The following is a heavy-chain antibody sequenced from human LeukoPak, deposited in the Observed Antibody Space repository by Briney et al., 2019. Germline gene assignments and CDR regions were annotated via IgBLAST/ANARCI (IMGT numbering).Heavy chain of an antibody. D-gene: IGHD3-16*01. CDR3: ARVPRGYYFDY. CDR2: ISSSSALI. Sequence: GGSLRLSCAASGFTFSPYSMTWVRQAPGKGLEWVSYISSSSALIYYADSVKGRFTISRDNAKNSLYLQMSSLRAEDTAVYYCARVPRGYYFDYWGQGTLVTVSS. J-gene: IGHJ4*02. V-gene: IGHV3-48*01. CDR1: GFTFSPYS.